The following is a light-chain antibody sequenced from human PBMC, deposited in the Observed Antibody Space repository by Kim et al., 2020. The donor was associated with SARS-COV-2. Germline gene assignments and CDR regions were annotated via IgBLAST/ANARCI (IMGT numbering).Light chain of an antibody. CDR3: SSFTTVNTFYV. V-gene: IGLV2-14*03. Sequence: QSALTQPASVSGSPGQSITISCTGTGSDVGAHSYVSWYQQHPGKAPKLILYDVTDRPSGVSDRFSGSKSGNTASLTITGLHAEDEADYYCSSFTTVNTFYVFGTGTEVTVL. CDR1: GSDVGAHSY. J-gene: IGLJ1*01. CDR2: DVT.